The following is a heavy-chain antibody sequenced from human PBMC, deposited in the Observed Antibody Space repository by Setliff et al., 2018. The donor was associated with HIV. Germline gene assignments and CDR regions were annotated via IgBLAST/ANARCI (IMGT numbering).Heavy chain of an antibody. J-gene: IGHJ4*02. CDR1: GGSITGTPYY. CDR2: IHHTGHI. CDR3: ARFDVTPMTTRDY. D-gene: IGHD4-17*01. Sequence: SETLSLTCTVSGGSITGTPYYWGWIRQPPGKGLEWIGSIHHTGHINYNPSFKSRVTMSLDMSTNQFSLKMASMTAADSAVYYCARFDVTPMTTRDYWGQGTQVTVSS. V-gene: IGHV4-39*01.